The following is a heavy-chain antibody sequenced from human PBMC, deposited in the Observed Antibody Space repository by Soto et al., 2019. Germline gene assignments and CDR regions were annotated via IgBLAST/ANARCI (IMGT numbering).Heavy chain of an antibody. J-gene: IGHJ6*01. CDR2: IYIDGST. CDR1: GFTVSGNS. CDR3: ATNRGTGTTVTGIQHSAMAV. D-gene: IGHD2-21*02. Sequence: EVQLVDSGGDLIQPGGSLRLSCGASGFTVSGNSLSWVRQAPGKGLEWVSYIYIDGSTYYADSVRCRFTLTRDNSKNALILQLHHRRGKCTAGQYFATNRGTGTTVTGIQHSAMAVWDQGNTLSV. V-gene: IGHV3-53*01.